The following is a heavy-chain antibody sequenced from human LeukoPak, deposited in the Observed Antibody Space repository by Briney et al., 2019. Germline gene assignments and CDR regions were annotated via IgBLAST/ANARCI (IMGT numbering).Heavy chain of an antibody. V-gene: IGHV1-69*13. CDR1: GGTFSSYA. Sequence: ASVKVSCKASGGTFSSYAISWVRQAPGQGLEWMGGIIPIFGTATYAQKFQGRVTITADESASTAYMELSSLRSEDTAVYYCARGTGPYDSSGYYYRVPMDVWGQGTTVTVSS. J-gene: IGHJ6*02. CDR2: IIPIFGTA. D-gene: IGHD3-22*01. CDR3: ARGTGPYDSSGYYYRVPMDV.